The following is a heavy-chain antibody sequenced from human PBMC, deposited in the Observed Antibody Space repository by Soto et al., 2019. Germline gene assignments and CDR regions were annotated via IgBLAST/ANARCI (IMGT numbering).Heavy chain of an antibody. J-gene: IGHJ6*03. CDR2: ISSSGTID. CDR1: GFTLSDYY. Sequence: QVQLVESGGGLVKPGGSLRLSCVASGFTLSDYYMSWIRQAPGKGLEWVSYISSSGTIDNYADSVKGRFTISRDNXXXXXXXXXXXXXXXXXXXXXXXRRTMGNYYYMDVWGKGTTVTVSS. V-gene: IGHV3-11*01. CDR3: XRRTMGNYYYMDV. D-gene: IGHD3-10*01.